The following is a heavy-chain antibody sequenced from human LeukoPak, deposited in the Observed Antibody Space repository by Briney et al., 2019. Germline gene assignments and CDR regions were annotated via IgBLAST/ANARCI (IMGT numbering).Heavy chain of an antibody. V-gene: IGHV4-30-4*08. CDR1: GGSISSGGYY. J-gene: IGHJ4*02. CDR2: IYYSGST. D-gene: IGHD3-22*01. Sequence: TLSLTCTVSGGSISSGGYYWSWIRQHPGKGLEWIGYIYYSGSTYYNPSLKSRVTISVDTSKNQFSLKLSSVTAADTAVYYYARGYYDSSGLFDYWGQGTLVTVSS. CDR3: ARGYYDSSGLFDY.